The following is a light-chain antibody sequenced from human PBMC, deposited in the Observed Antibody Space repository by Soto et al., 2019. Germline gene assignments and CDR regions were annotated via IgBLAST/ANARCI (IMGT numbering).Light chain of an antibody. CDR2: EVT. V-gene: IGLV2-23*02. Sequence: QSALTQPASVSASPGQSITISCTGSDSDVGSYDLVSLYQQHPDKAPKLLIYEVTKRPSGVSNRFPGSKSDNTASLTISWLQAEDEADYYCSSYAGTSHYVFGTGTKLTVL. CDR3: SSYAGTSHYV. J-gene: IGLJ1*01. CDR1: DSDVGSYDL.